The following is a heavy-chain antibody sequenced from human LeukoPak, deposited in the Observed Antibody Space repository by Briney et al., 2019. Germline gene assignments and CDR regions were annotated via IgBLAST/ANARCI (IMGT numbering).Heavy chain of an antibody. Sequence: SETLSLTCTVSGGSISSYYWSWIRQPPGKGLEWIGYIYYSGSTNYNPSLKSRVTISVDTSKNQFSLKLSSVTAADTAVYYCARLGYYGSGDYFDYWGQGTLVTVSS. J-gene: IGHJ4*02. CDR1: GGSISSYY. CDR2: IYYSGST. CDR3: ARLGYYGSGDYFDY. D-gene: IGHD3-10*01. V-gene: IGHV4-59*08.